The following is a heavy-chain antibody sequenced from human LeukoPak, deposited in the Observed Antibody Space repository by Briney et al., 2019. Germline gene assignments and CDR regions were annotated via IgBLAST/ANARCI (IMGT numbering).Heavy chain of an antibody. CDR2: IRPGSDFT. CDR1: GLFFGDFG. V-gene: IGHV3-21*06. D-gene: IGHD3-22*01. Sequence: GRSLRLSCAAYGLFFGDFGMNWVSQSPGRGLEWVSSIRPGSDFTSYVDSMKGRFTTSRDNAKSSLYLQTNRLRAADTSVYYCARGDSAPYFLPSSLPYWGQGILVTVSS. CDR3: ARGDSAPYFLPSSLPY. J-gene: IGHJ4*02.